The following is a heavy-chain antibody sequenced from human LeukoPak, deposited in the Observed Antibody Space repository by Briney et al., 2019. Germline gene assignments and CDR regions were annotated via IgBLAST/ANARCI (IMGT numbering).Heavy chain of an antibody. V-gene: IGHV4-31*03. CDR3: ARDMTDWWFDP. CDR1: GGSISSGGYY. J-gene: IGHJ5*02. CDR2: IYYSGST. D-gene: IGHD3-9*01. Sequence: PSQTLSLTCTVSGGSISSGGYYWSWIRQHPGKGLEWIGYIYYSGSTHYNPSLKSRVTISVDTSKNQFSLKLSSVTAADTAVYYCARDMTDWWFDPWGQGTLVTVSS.